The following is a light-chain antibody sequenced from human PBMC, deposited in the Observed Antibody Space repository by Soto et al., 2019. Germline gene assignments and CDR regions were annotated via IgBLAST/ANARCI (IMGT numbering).Light chain of an antibody. V-gene: IGKV1-39*01. Sequence: DLQMIHSPSSLSASVGDRVTITCRASQSISRYLNWYQQKPGKAPKLLIYAASSLQSGVPSRFSGSGSGTDFTLTISSLQPEDFATYYCQQANSLPITFGQGTRLEVK. CDR3: QQANSLPIT. CDR1: QSISRY. CDR2: AAS. J-gene: IGKJ5*01.